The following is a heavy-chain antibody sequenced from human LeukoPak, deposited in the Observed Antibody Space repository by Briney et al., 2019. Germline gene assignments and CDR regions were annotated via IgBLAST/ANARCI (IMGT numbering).Heavy chain of an antibody. CDR3: ARPRGSSGWYILDFDY. CDR1: GFPFRSYR. CDR2: KKQDGSEK. V-gene: IGHV3-7*01. D-gene: IGHD6-19*01. Sequence: GGPLSLPWAPSGFPFRSYRMRGPPQAPGKGREGVANKKQDGSEKYYVDSVKGRFTLSRDNAKNSLYLQMNSLRAEDTAVYYCARPRGSSGWYILDFDYWGQGTLVTVSS. J-gene: IGHJ4*02.